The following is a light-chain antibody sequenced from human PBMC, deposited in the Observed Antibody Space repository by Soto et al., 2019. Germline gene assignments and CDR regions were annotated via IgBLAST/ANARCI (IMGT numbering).Light chain of an antibody. CDR1: RNDIGDYSF. CDR3: SSYTGTYTYV. CDR2: EVS. V-gene: IGLV2-14*01. Sequence: QSVLTQPASVSGSPGQSITTSCTGTRNDIGDYSFVSWYQQHPGKVPKLLIYEVSDRPSGVSSRFSGSKSGNTASLTISGLQAEDEAHYFCSSYTGTYTYVFGSGTKVTVL. J-gene: IGLJ1*01.